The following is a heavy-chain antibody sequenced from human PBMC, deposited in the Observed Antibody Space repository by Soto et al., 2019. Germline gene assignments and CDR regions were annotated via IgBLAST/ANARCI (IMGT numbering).Heavy chain of an antibody. Sequence: GPSVKVSCKASGYSFTNNDVSWVRQATGQGLEWKGWMNPGSGDTGYAQKFQGRVTMTRDISIATAYMELSNLRSDDTATYYCARMETFGSLNWFDPWGQGTLVTVSS. V-gene: IGHV1-8*01. CDR3: ARMETFGSLNWFDP. D-gene: IGHD3-16*01. CDR1: GYSFTNND. J-gene: IGHJ5*02. CDR2: MNPGSGDT.